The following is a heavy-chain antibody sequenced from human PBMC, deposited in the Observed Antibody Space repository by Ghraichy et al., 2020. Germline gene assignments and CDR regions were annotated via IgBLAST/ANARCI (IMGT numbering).Heavy chain of an antibody. Sequence: ASVKVSCKASGYTFTSYAMHWVRQAPGQRLEWMGWINAGNGNTKYSQKFQGRVTITRDTSASTAYMELSSLRSEDTAVYYCASSALEYYYDSSDPTGDDWFDPWGQGTLVTVSS. J-gene: IGHJ5*02. D-gene: IGHD3-22*01. CDR2: INAGNGNT. CDR3: ASSALEYYYDSSDPTGDDWFDP. V-gene: IGHV1-3*01. CDR1: GYTFTSYA.